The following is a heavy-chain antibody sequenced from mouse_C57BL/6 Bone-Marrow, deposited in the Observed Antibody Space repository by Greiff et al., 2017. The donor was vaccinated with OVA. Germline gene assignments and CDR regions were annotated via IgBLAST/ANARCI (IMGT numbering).Heavy chain of an antibody. Sequence: DVMLVESGGGLVKPGGSLKLSCAASGFTFSSYAMSWVRQTPEKRLEWVATISDGGSYTYYPDNVKGRFTISRDNAKNNLYLQMSHLKSEDTAMYYCARDYDGTAQDYFDYWGQGTTLTVSS. J-gene: IGHJ2*01. CDR3: ARDYDGTAQDYFDY. D-gene: IGHD2-3*01. CDR2: ISDGGSYT. V-gene: IGHV5-4*01. CDR1: GFTFSSYA.